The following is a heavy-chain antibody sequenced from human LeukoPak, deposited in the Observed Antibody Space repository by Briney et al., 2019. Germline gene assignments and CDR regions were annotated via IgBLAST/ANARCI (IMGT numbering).Heavy chain of an antibody. CDR1: GFTVSSDY. V-gene: IGHV3-66*01. CDR2: LYSGGST. J-gene: IGHJ5*02. Sequence: AGGSLRLSCAASGFTVSSDYMSWVRQAPGKGLERVSILYSGGSTYYGDSVKGRFTISRDNSKNTLYLQMNSLRAEDTAVYYCARAEGRRSRGNWFDPWGQGTLVTVSS. CDR3: ARAEGRRSRGNWFDP. D-gene: IGHD3-10*01.